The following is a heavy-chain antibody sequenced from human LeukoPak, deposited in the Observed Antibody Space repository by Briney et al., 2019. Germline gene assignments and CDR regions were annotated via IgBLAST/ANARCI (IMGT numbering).Heavy chain of an antibody. J-gene: IGHJ4*02. V-gene: IGHV3-48*03. CDR3: ARVGEGYCSGTDRQRGS. CDR2: ISTSGNTV. CDR1: GFTFSSYD. D-gene: IGHD2-2*01. Sequence: GGSLRLSCAASGFTFSSYDMNWVRQAPEKGLEWVSYISTSGNTVYYADSVKGRFTISRDNAKNSLYLQMNSLRGDDTAVYYCARVGEGYCSGTDRQRGSRGQGTLVAVSS.